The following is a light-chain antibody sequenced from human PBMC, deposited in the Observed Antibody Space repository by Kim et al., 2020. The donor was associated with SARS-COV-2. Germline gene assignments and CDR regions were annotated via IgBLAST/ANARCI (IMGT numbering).Light chain of an antibody. J-gene: IGKJ2*01. CDR2: DVS. V-gene: IGKV1-5*01. CDR3: QPYTIYPSP. CDR1: QSIRSW. Sequence: DIQMTQSPSTLSASVGDRVTITCRASQSIRSWLAWYQQKPGKAPKLLIYDVSSLESGAPSRFSGSGSGTEFTLPISSLQPDDLATYYCQPYTIYPSPLGHGTML.